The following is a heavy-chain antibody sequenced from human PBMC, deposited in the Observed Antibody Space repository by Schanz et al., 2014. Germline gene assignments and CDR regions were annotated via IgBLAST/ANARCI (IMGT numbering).Heavy chain of an antibody. CDR2: IIPIHGIP. Sequence: QVQLVQSGAEVKKPGSSMKVSCKASGGTFSTYPINWLRQAPGQGLEWMGRIIPIHGIPNYAQKFQGRVTMTRNTSISTAYMELSSLRSEDTAVYYCARGRGCTGGSCYSWFDLWGQGTLVTVSS. D-gene: IGHD2-15*01. V-gene: IGHV1-69*02. J-gene: IGHJ5*02. CDR3: ARGRGCTGGSCYSWFDL. CDR1: GGTFSTYP.